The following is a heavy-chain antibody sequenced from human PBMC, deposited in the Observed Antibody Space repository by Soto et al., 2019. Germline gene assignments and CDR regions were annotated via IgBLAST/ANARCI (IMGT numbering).Heavy chain of an antibody. J-gene: IGHJ6*02. CDR3: ARTNILRNYFYSMDV. CDR2: INPNSGGT. Sequence: GASVKVSCKASGYTFTAYYIHWVRQAPGQGLEWMGWINPNSGGTHYAQKFQGRVTMTGDTSLSTAYMELTSLRSDDTAVYHCARTNILRNYFYSMDVWGQGTTVTVSS. D-gene: IGHD2-8*01. CDR1: GYTFTAYY. V-gene: IGHV1-2*02.